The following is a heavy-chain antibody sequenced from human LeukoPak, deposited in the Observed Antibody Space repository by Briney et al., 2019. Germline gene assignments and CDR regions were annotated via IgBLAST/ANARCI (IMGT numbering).Heavy chain of an antibody. Sequence: GGSLRLSCAASGFTFSSYDMHWDRQATGKGLEWVSAIGTAGDTYYPGSVKGRFTISRENAKNSLYLQMNSLRAEDTAVYYCARGGCSGGSCYFPDDAFDIWGQGTMVTVSS. J-gene: IGHJ3*02. CDR3: ARGGCSGGSCYFPDDAFDI. D-gene: IGHD2-15*01. CDR1: GFTFSSYD. CDR2: IGTAGDT. V-gene: IGHV3-13*01.